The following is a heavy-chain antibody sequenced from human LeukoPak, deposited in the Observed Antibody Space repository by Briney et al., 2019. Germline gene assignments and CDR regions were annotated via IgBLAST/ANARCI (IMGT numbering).Heavy chain of an antibody. CDR2: INPNSGGT. J-gene: IGHJ4*02. CDR1: GYTFTGYY. V-gene: IGHV1-2*02. CDR3: ARDLGSGIAVAGLFDY. Sequence: GASVKVSCKASGYTFTGYYMHWVRQAPGQGLEWMGWINPNSGGTNYAQKFQGRVTMTRDTSISTAYMELSRLRSDDTAVYYCARDLGSGIAVAGLFDYWGQGTLVTVSS. D-gene: IGHD6-19*01.